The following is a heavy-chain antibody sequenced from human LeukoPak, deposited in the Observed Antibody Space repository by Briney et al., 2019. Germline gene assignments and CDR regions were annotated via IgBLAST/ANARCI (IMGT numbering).Heavy chain of an antibody. Sequence: PGGSLRLSCAASGFTFSSYAMSWVRQAPGKGLEWVSAISGSGGSTYYADSVKGRFTISRDNSKNTLYLQMNSLRAEDTAVYYCARGGQLLWYGMDVWGQGTTVTVSS. CDR2: ISGSGGST. J-gene: IGHJ6*02. D-gene: IGHD2-2*01. CDR3: ARGGQLLWYGMDV. CDR1: GFTFSSYA. V-gene: IGHV3-23*01.